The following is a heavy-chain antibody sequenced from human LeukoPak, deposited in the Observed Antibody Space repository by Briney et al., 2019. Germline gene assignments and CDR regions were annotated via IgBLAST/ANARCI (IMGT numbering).Heavy chain of an antibody. V-gene: IGHV4-4*02. CDR1: GVSITCSYW. J-gene: IGHJ5*02. CDR2: IYHSGST. CDR3: TRGLRYYGSGSLSDNWFDP. D-gene: IGHD3-10*01. Sequence: SETLSLTCAVSGVSITCSYWWTWVRQPPGKGLEWIREIYHSGSTNYNSSLKSRVTMSVDKSKNRFSLMLSSVTAADTAVYYCTRGLRYYGSGSLSDNWFDPWGQGTLVIVSS.